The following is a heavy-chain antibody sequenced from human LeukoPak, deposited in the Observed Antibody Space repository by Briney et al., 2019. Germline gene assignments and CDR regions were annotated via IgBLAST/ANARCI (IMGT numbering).Heavy chain of an antibody. CDR3: ARDLRGGAFPFDAFDI. V-gene: IGHV4-59*01. D-gene: IGHD3-16*01. Sequence: SETLSLTCTVSGGSISSYYWSWTRQPPGKGLEWIGYIYYSGSTNYNPSLKRRVTISVDTSKNQFSLKLSSVTAADTAVYYCARDLRGGAFPFDAFDIWGQGTMVTVSS. CDR2: IYYSGST. CDR1: GGSISSYY. J-gene: IGHJ3*02.